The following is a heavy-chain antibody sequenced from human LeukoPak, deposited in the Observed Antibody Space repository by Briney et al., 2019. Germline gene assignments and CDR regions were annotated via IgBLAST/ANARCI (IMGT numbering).Heavy chain of an antibody. V-gene: IGHV4-59*01. J-gene: IGHJ5*02. D-gene: IGHD3-16*02. CDR3: AGSIMITFGGVIVSP. Sequence: PSETLSLTCTVSGGSISSYYWSWIRQPPGKGLEGIGYIYYSGSTNYNPSLKSRVTISVDTSKNQFSLKLSSVTAADTAVYYCAGSIMITFGGVIVSPWGQGTLVTVSS. CDR2: IYYSGST. CDR1: GGSISSYY.